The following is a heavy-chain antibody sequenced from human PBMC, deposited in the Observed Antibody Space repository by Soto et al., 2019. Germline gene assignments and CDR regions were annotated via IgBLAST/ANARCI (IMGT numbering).Heavy chain of an antibody. CDR2: INPNSGGT. V-gene: IGHV1-2*04. CDR1: GYTFTGYY. CDR3: ARDQPSSGWPYYYYYYGMDV. J-gene: IGHJ6*02. Sequence: ASVKVSCKASGYTFTGYYMHWVRQAPGQGLEWMGWINPNSGGTNYAQKFQGWVTMTRDTSISTAYMELSRLRSDDKAVYYCARDQPSSGWPYYYYYYGMDVWGQGTTVTVSS. D-gene: IGHD6-19*01.